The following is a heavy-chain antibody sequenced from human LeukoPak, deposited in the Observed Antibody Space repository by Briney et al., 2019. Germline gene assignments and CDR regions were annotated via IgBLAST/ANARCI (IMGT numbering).Heavy chain of an antibody. V-gene: IGHV3-53*01. D-gene: IGHD3-10*01. CDR2: IYTGGNT. Sequence: PGGSLRLSCAASGFTVSRTYMSWVRQAPGRGLEWVSVIYTGGNTYYADSVKGRFTISRDTSKNTVYLQMNSLRVEDTAMYYCARLVAGYSFDYWGQGTLVTVSS. CDR3: ARLVAGYSFDY. J-gene: IGHJ4*02. CDR1: GFTVSRTY.